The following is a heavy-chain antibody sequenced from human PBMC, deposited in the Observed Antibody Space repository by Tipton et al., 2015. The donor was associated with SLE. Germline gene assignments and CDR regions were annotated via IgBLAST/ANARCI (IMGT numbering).Heavy chain of an antibody. Sequence: GLVKPSETLSLTCTVSGGSISSYYWSWIRQPPGKGLEWIGYIYYSGSTNYNPSLKSRVTISVDTSKNQFSLKLSSVTAADTAVYYCARGGPDSSNYYGMDVWGQGTTVTVSS. D-gene: IGHD6-13*01. CDR3: ARGGPDSSNYYGMDV. V-gene: IGHV4-59*01. CDR1: GGSISSYY. CDR2: IYYSGST. J-gene: IGHJ6*02.